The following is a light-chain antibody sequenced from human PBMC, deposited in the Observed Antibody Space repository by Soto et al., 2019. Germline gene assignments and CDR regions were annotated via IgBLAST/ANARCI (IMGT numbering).Light chain of an antibody. J-gene: IGLJ1*01. CDR1: SSDVGRYNF. Sequence: QSVLTQPASVSGSPGQSITISCTGTSSDVGRYNFVSWYQQHPGKVPKLMIYEVTKRPSGVSNRFSGSKSGNTASLTISELQAEDEADYSCCSDXGNSAYVFGPGTKVTVL. CDR2: EVT. CDR3: CSDXGNSAYV. V-gene: IGLV2-23*02.